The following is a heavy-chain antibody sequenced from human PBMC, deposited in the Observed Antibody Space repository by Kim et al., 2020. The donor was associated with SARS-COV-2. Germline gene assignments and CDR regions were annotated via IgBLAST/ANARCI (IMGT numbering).Heavy chain of an antibody. Sequence: GESLKISCKGSGYSFTSYWIGWVRQMPGKGLEWMGIIYPGDSDTRYSPSFQGQVTISADKSISTAYLQWSSLKASDTAMYYCARSYGRVRFLEWLFPYYFDYWGQGTLVTVSS. CDR2: IYPGDSDT. CDR1: GYSFTSYW. CDR3: ARSYGRVRFLEWLFPYYFDY. V-gene: IGHV5-51*01. J-gene: IGHJ4*02. D-gene: IGHD3-3*01.